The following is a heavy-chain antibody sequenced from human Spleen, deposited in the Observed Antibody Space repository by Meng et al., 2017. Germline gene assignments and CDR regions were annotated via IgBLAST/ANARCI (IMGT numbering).Heavy chain of an antibody. CDR2: INAVFGTT. J-gene: IGHJ4*02. V-gene: IGHV1-69*05. CDR1: GHTFTSYG. CDR3: ARKAGNCISTTCYSLDY. Sequence: SVKVSCKASGHTFTSYGVTWVRQAPGQGLEWMGGINAVFGTTNYAQKFQGRVTITTDESTSTVYMELTRLTSEDTAVYFCARKAGNCISTTCYSLDYWGQGTLVTSPQ. D-gene: IGHD2-2*01.